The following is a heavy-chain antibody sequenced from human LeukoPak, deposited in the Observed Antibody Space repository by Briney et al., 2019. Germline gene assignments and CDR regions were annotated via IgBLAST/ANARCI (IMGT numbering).Heavy chain of an antibody. Sequence: GRSLRLSCAASGFTFSSYGMHWVRQAPGKGLEWVAVISYDGSNKYYADSVKGRFTISRDNSKNTLYLQMNSLRAEDTAVYYCAKDHSTGCGSDCPADLWGRGTLVTVSS. CDR2: ISYDGSNK. CDR1: GFTFSSYG. J-gene: IGHJ2*01. CDR3: AKDHSTGCGSDCPADL. V-gene: IGHV3-30*18. D-gene: IGHD2-21*02.